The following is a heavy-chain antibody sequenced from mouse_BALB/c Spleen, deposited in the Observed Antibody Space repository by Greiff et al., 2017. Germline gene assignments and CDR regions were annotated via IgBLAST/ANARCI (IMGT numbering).Heavy chain of an antibody. CDR1: GYTFTSYV. J-gene: IGHJ4*01. V-gene: IGHV1-14*01. CDR3: ARRTTVVGNYAMDY. CDR2: INPYNDGT. Sequence: EVKLQESGPELVKPGASVKMSCKASGYTFTSYVMHWVKQKPGQGLEWIGYINPYNDGTKYNEKFKGKATLTSDKSSSTAYMELSSLTSEDSAVYYCARRTTVVGNYAMDYWGQGTSVTVSS. D-gene: IGHD1-1*01.